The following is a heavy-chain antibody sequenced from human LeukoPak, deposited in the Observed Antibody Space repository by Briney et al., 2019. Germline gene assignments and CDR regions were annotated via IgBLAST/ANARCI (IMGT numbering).Heavy chain of an antibody. CDR3: ASLLTGTTEFVDY. J-gene: IGHJ4*02. D-gene: IGHD1-7*01. V-gene: IGHV1-69*05. CDR1: GGTFSSYA. CDR2: IIPIFGTA. Sequence: SVKVSCKASGGTFSSYAISWVRQAPGQGLEWMGGIIPIFGTANYAQKFQGRVTITTDESTSTAYMELSSLRSEDTAVYYCASLLTGTTEFVDYWGQGTLVTVSP.